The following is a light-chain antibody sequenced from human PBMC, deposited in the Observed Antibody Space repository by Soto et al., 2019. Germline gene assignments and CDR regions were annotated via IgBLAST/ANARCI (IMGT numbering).Light chain of an antibody. CDR3: QQYGSSSLT. CDR2: GAS. Sequence: EIVLTQSPATLSLSPGERATLSCRASQSVSSSYLAWYQQKPGQAPRLLNSGASSRATGIPDRFSGSGSGTDFTITISRLEPDDFAVYYCQQYGSSSLTFGGGTKVEIK. J-gene: IGKJ4*01. CDR1: QSVSSSY. V-gene: IGKV3-20*01.